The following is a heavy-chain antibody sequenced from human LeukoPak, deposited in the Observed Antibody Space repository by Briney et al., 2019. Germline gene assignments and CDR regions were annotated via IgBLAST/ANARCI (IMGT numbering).Heavy chain of an antibody. CDR3: ARGRLVLLRYFDWGRWFDP. CDR1: GGSFSGYY. CDR2: INHSGSA. J-gene: IGHJ5*02. Sequence: SETLSLTCAVYGGSFSGYYWSWIRQPPGKGLEWIGEINHSGSAKYNPSLKSRVTISVDTSKNQFSLKLSSVTAADTAVYYCARGRLVLLRYFDWGRWFDPWGQGTLVTVSS. D-gene: IGHD3-9*01. V-gene: IGHV4-34*01.